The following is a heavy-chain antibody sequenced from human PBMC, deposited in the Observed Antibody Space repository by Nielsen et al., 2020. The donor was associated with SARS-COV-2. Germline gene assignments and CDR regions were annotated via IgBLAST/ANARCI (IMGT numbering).Heavy chain of an antibody. CDR3: ARDQGVVVAAATYYYYYGMDV. V-gene: IGHV4-59*01. CDR2: IYYSGST. J-gene: IGHJ6*02. D-gene: IGHD2-15*01. Sequence: WIRQPPGKGLEWIGYIYYSGSTNYNPSLKSRVTISVDTSKNQFSLKLSSVTAADTAVYYCARDQGVVVAAATYYYYYGMDVWGQGTTVTVSS.